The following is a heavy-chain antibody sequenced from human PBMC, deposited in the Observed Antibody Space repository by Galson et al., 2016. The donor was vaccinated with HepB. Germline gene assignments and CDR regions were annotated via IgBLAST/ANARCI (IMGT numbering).Heavy chain of an antibody. Sequence: SGAEVKKPGESLKISCKASGYTFTSYWIGWVRQMPGKGLEWMGFIYPGDSDSMYSPSFQDQVTVSADNSISTAYLQWSSLKASDTSIYYCARRLCSSSSCYSGWLDPWGQGTLVTVSS. J-gene: IGHJ5*02. CDR3: ARRLCSSSSCYSGWLDP. CDR1: GYTFTSYW. D-gene: IGHD2-2*02. CDR2: IYPGDSDS. V-gene: IGHV5-51*01.